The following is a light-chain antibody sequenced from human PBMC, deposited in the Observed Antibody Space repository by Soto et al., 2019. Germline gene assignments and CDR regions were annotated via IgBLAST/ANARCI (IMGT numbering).Light chain of an antibody. V-gene: IGKV3-15*01. CDR1: QSVGSS. J-gene: IGKJ4*02. CDR3: QQYNIWPLS. CDR2: GAS. Sequence: EIVMTQSPATLSVSPGERATLSCRASQSVGSSLAWYQQTPGQAPRLLIYGASTRATGIPARFSGSGSGTEFTLTISSLQSEDFAVYYCQQYNIWPLSFGGGTKVEIK.